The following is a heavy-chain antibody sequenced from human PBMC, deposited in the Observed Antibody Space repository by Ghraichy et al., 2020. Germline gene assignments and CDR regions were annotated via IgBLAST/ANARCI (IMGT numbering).Heavy chain of an antibody. V-gene: IGHV3-7*03. D-gene: IGHD6-19*01. CDR2: IIQDGSDK. CDR1: GFSFSNYW. J-gene: IGHJ4*02. CDR3: ATDAFSSGPAY. Sequence: GGSLRLSCEVSGFSFSNYWMSWVRQAPGKGLEWVANIIQDGSDKFYVDSVKGRFTISRDNSKNTLHLQMNSLRAEDTAVYFCATDAFSSGPAYWGQGTLVTVSS.